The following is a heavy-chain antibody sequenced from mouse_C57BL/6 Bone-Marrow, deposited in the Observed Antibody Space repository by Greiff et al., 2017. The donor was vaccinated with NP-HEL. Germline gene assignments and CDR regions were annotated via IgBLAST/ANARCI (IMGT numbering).Heavy chain of an antibody. J-gene: IGHJ1*03. D-gene: IGHD1-1*01. V-gene: IGHV5-4*01. CDR3: AREAVVARDWYFDV. Sequence: EVNVVESGGGLVKPGGSLKLSCAASGFTFSSYAMSWVRQTPEKRLEWVATISDGGSYTYYPDNVKGRFTISRDNAKNNLYLQMSHLKSEDTAMDYCAREAVVARDWYFDVWGTGTTVTVSS. CDR1: GFTFSSYA. CDR2: ISDGGSYT.